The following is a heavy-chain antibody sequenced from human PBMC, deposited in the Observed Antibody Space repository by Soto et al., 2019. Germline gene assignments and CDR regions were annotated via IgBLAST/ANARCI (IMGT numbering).Heavy chain of an antibody. CDR2: INPNSGGT. D-gene: IGHD6-13*01. Sequence: ASVKVSCNASGYTFTGYYMHWVRQAPGQGLEWMGWINPNSGGTNYAQKFQGWVTMTRDTSISTAYMELSRLRSDDTAVYYCARAGSSSWLFDYWGQGTLVTVSS. J-gene: IGHJ4*02. CDR1: GYTFTGYY. V-gene: IGHV1-2*04. CDR3: ARAGSSSWLFDY.